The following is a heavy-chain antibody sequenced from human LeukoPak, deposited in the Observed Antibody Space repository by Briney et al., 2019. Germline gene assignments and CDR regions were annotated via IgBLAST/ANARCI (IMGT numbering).Heavy chain of an antibody. J-gene: IGHJ4*02. Sequence: GGSLRLSCAASGFTFSSYSMNWVRQAPGKGLEWVSYITSSSTAISYADSVKGRFTISRDNAKNSLYLQMNSLRAEDTAVYYCARDLRAAAEVFDYWGQGTLVTVSS. V-gene: IGHV3-21*05. D-gene: IGHD6-13*01. CDR3: ARDLRAAAEVFDY. CDR1: GFTFSSYS. CDR2: ITSSSTAI.